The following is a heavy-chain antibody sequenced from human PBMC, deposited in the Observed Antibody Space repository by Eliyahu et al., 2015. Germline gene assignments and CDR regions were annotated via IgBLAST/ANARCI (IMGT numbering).Heavy chain of an antibody. Sequence: QVQLVQSGAXVKKPGXSVKVSXKASGYXFXSHXXAWGRQAPGQGLEWMGIINPSGGSTSYAQKFQGRVTMTRDTSTSTVYMELSSLRSEDTAVYYCARDYYYDSSGYSLYSYFDYWGQGTLVTVSS. CDR1: GYXFXSHX. CDR2: INPSGGST. J-gene: IGHJ4*02. CDR3: ARDYYYDSSGYSLYSYFDY. D-gene: IGHD3-22*01. V-gene: IGHV1-46*01.